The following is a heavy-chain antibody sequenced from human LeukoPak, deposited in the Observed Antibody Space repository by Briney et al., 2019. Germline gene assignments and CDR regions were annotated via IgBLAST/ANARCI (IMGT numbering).Heavy chain of an antibody. CDR3: ARHGGGGSYYFAPDY. D-gene: IGHD1-26*01. J-gene: IGHJ4*02. V-gene: IGHV4-59*08. Sequence: PSETLSLSCGVSSGSISSYYWSWIRQPPGQGLEWIGYMYYDGSTNHNPSLKSRVTISVDTSKNQFSLKLSSVTAADTAVYYCARHGGGGSYYFAPDYWGQGTLVAVSS. CDR2: MYYDGST. CDR1: SGSISSYY.